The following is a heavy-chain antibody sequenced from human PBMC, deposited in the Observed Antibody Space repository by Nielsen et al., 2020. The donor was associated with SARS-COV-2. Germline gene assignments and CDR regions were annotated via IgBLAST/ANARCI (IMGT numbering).Heavy chain of an antibody. CDR3: ARIGYCSGGSCFHNWFDP. D-gene: IGHD2-15*01. J-gene: IGHJ5*02. V-gene: IGHV3-48*03. Sequence: GESLKISRAASGFTFSSYDMAWVRQAPGKGLDWVSYISSSGSGSSIYYADSVRGRFIISRDNAKNSLYLQMNSLRAEDTAVYYCARIGYCSGGSCFHNWFDPWGQGTLVTVSS. CDR2: ISSSGSGSSI. CDR1: GFTFSSYD.